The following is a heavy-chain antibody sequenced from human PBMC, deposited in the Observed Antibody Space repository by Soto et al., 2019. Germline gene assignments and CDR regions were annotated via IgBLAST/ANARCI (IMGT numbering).Heavy chain of an antibody. CDR2: MSSDGSNE. Sequence: QVQLVESGGGVVQPGRSLRLSCAVSGFTFSSYAMHWVRQAPGKGLEWVAIMSSDGSNEYYADSVKGRFTIFRDNSKNTLYLQINSLRTEDTAVYYCAKNRHASGDYYGLDFWGQGTTVTVSS. J-gene: IGHJ6*02. CDR3: AKNRHASGDYYGLDF. CDR1: GFTFSSYA. D-gene: IGHD1-26*01. V-gene: IGHV3-30*18.